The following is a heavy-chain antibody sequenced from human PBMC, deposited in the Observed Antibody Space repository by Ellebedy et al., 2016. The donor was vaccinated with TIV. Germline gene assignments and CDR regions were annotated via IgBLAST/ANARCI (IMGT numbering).Heavy chain of an antibody. CDR1: GGSISSSSYY. Sequence: MPSETLSLTCTVSGGSISSSSYYWGWIRQPPGKGLEWIGSIDFSGSTYYNPSLKIRVTTSVDTSKNQFSLKLSSVHAADTAVYYCARHASYYDSSGYSGYYFDYWGQGTLVTVSS. CDR2: IDFSGST. J-gene: IGHJ4*02. D-gene: IGHD3-22*01. V-gene: IGHV4-39*01. CDR3: ARHASYYDSSGYSGYYFDY.